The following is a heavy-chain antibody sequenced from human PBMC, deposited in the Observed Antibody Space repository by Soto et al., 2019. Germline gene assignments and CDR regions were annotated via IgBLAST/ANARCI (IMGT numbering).Heavy chain of an antibody. V-gene: IGHV2-5*02. CDR3: VRNWRYYGGDYYYGMDA. CDR2: IYWDDDD. J-gene: IGHJ6*02. CDR1: GFSLNTGGVG. Sequence: ITLKESGPTLVKPTQTLTLTCTFSGFSLNTGGVGVGWVRQPRGKAMEWLALIYWDDDDLYRTSLRSRLNITKDTINNQVVLTMTNMDPEDTATYYCVRNWRYYGGDYYYGMDAWGQGTTVTVSS. D-gene: IGHD3-10*01.